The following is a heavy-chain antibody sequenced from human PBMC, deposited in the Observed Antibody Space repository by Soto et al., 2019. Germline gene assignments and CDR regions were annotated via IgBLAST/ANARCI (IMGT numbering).Heavy chain of an antibody. CDR2: IYPGDSDT. Sequence: GESLKISCKGSGYSFTSYWIGWVRQMPGKGLEWMGIIYPGDSDTRYSPSFQGQVTISADKSISTAYLQWSSLKASDTAMYYCARLVGYSGHVDYYYMDVWGKGTTVTVSS. J-gene: IGHJ6*03. V-gene: IGHV5-51*01. D-gene: IGHD5-12*01. CDR3: ARLVGYSGHVDYYYMDV. CDR1: GYSFTSYW.